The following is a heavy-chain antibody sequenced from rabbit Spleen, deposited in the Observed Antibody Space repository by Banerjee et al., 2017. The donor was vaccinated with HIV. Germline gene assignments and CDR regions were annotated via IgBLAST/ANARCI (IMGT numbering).Heavy chain of an antibody. V-gene: IGHV1S40*01. Sequence: QSLEESGGDLVKPGASLTLTCTASGFSFTSAYDMGWVRQAPGKGLEWIASISAGRGGSTYYASWAKGRFTISKTSSTTVTLQMTSLTAADTATYFCARGSDWAFKLWGPGTLVTVS. CDR1: GFSFTSAYD. CDR2: ISAGRGGST. CDR3: ARGSDWAFKL. J-gene: IGHJ4*01. D-gene: IGHD4-1*01.